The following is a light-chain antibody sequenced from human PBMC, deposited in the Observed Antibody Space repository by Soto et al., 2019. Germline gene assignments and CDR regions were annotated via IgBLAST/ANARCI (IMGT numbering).Light chain of an antibody. CDR2: GAS. J-gene: IGKJ1*01. Sequence: EIVLTQSPSTLSLSPGSRSTLSCRAGQSVSSSYLAWYQQKPCQPPRLLIYGASSRATGIPDRFSGSGSGTDFTLTISRLETEDFAVYYCQQYGSSRTWTFGQGTKVDIK. CDR1: QSVSSSY. CDR3: QQYGSSRTWT. V-gene: IGKV3-20*01.